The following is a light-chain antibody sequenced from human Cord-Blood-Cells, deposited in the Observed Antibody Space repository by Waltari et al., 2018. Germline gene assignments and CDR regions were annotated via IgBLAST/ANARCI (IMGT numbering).Light chain of an antibody. V-gene: IGLV3-27*01. CDR3: YSAADNNRGV. Sequence: SYELTQPSSVSVSPGKTARITSSGDVLAKKYARWFQQKPGQAPVMVIYKDRERPSGIPERFSGSSSGTTVTLTISGAQVEDEADYYCYSAADNNRGVFGGGTKLTVL. J-gene: IGLJ3*02. CDR2: KDR. CDR1: VLAKKY.